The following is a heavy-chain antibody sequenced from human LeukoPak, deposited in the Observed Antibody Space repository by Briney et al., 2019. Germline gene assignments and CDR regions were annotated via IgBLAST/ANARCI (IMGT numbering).Heavy chain of an antibody. Sequence: PSETLPLTCNISGGSISIYHWNWIRQPPGKGLEWIGSVYYSGSTNYNPSLKSRVTISVDTFKNHFSLMLTSVTAADTAVYYCARNNDVWSGYFDSWGQGTRVTVSS. V-gene: IGHV4-59*01. D-gene: IGHD3-3*01. CDR3: ARNNDVWSGYFDS. CDR2: VYYSGST. CDR1: GGSISIYH. J-gene: IGHJ4*02.